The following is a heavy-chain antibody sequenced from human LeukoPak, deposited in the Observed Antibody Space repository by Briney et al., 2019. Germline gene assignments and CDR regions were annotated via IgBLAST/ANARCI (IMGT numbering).Heavy chain of an antibody. V-gene: IGHV3-11*01. J-gene: IGHJ4*02. CDR1: GFTFSDYY. Sequence: GGSLRLSCAASGFTFSDYYMSWIRQAPGKGLEWVSYISSSGSTIYYADSVKGRFTISRDNAKNSLYLQMNSLRAEDTAVYYCARGGPSTIIVVVPRFPDYWGQGTLVTVSS. CDR3: ARGGPSTIIVVVPRFPDY. CDR2: ISSSGSTI. D-gene: IGHD2-21*01.